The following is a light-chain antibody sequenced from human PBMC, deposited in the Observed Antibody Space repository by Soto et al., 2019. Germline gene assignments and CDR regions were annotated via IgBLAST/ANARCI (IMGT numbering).Light chain of an antibody. V-gene: IGKV3-20*01. Sequence: EIVLTQSPGTLSLSPGERATLSCRASQSVSSSYLVWYQQKPGQAPRLLIYGASSRATAIPDRFSGSGSGTDFTLTISRLEPEDFAVYYCQQYGSSFTFGPGTKVDIK. CDR3: QQYGSSFT. CDR2: GAS. CDR1: QSVSSSY. J-gene: IGKJ3*01.